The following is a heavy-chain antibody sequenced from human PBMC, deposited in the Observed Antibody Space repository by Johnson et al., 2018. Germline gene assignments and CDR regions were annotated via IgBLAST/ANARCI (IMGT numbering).Heavy chain of an antibody. J-gene: IGHJ6*03. CDR3: AREGLGELSALMDV. D-gene: IGHD3-16*02. CDR2: IYYSGGT. V-gene: IGHV4-59*01. Sequence: QVQLQESGPGLVKPSETLSLTCTVSGGSISSYYWSWIRQPPGQGLEWSGYIYYSGGTNYNPSLKSRVTLSVDTSKNQFSRKLSSVTAADTAVYYWAREGLGELSALMDVWGKGTTVTVSS. CDR1: GGSISSYY.